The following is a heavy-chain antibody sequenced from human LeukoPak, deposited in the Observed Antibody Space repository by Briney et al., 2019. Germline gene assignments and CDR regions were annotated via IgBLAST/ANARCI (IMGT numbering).Heavy chain of an antibody. CDR3: ARATYSSSSPIDY. Sequence: GGSLRLSCAVSGFTFEDYGMSWVRQGPGKGLEWVAGINWNGIIKRYGDSVKGRFTISRDNAKNSLYLQMNSLRAEDTAVYYCARATYSSSSPIDYWGQGTLVTVSS. CDR2: INWNGIIK. J-gene: IGHJ4*02. CDR1: GFTFEDYG. D-gene: IGHD6-13*01. V-gene: IGHV3-20*04.